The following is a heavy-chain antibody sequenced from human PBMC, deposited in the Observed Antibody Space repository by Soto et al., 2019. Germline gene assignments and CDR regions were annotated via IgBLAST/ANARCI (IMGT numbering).Heavy chain of an antibody. Sequence: ASVKVSCKASGYTFTSYYMHWVRQAPGQGLEWMGIINPSGGSTSYAQKFQGRVTMTRDTSTSTVYMELSSLRSEDTAVYYCARPLRPSGYDSSGYYFGLDYWGQGTLVTVSS. CDR2: INPSGGST. J-gene: IGHJ4*02. V-gene: IGHV1-46*01. CDR1: GYTFTSYY. CDR3: ARPLRPSGYDSSGYYFGLDY. D-gene: IGHD3-22*01.